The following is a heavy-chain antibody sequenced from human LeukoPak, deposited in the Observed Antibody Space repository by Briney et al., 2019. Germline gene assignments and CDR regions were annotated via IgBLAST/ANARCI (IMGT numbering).Heavy chain of an antibody. CDR1: GGSFSGYY. CDR2: INHSGST. J-gene: IGHJ6*03. CDR3: ARLPHYYYMDV. Sequence: PSETLSLTCAVYGGSFSGYYWSWIRQPPGKGLEWIGEINHSGSTNYNPSLKSRVTITVDTSKDQFSLKLSSVTAADTAVYYCARLPHYYYMDVWGKGTTVTVSS. V-gene: IGHV4-34*01.